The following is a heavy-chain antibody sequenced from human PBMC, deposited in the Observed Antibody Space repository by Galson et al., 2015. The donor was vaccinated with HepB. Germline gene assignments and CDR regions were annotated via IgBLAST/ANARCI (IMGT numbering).Heavy chain of an antibody. J-gene: IGHJ6*02. V-gene: IGHV3-49*03. Sequence: SLRLSCAASGITFGDYAMSWFRQAPGKGLEWVGFIRSKAYGGTTEYAASVKGRFTISRDDSKSIAYLQMNGLKTEDTAVYYCTRAQQLVRRLRFVYGMDVWGQGTTVTVSS. CDR3: TRAQQLVRRLRFVYGMDV. D-gene: IGHD6-13*01. CDR2: IRSKAYGGTT. CDR1: GITFGDYA.